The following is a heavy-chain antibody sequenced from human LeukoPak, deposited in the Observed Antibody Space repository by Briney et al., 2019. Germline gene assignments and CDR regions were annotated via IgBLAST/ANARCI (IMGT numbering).Heavy chain of an antibody. CDR2: IHPGDSDT. D-gene: IGHD2/OR15-2a*01. V-gene: IGHV5-51*01. Sequence: KPGESLKISCKTSGYIFTTHWIGWVRQMPGKGLEWMGIIHPGDSDTRYSPSFQGQVNISVDTSINTAYLRWSSLKASDTAMYYCGRSPSADYFPRFDRWGQGTLVTVSS. CDR3: GRSPSADYFPRFDR. CDR1: GYIFTTHW. J-gene: IGHJ5*02.